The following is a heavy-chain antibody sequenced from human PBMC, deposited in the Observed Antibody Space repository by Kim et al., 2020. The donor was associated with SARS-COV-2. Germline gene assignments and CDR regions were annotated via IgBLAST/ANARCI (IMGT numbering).Heavy chain of an antibody. CDR3: AKVPYYYGSGSYRLYFDY. D-gene: IGHD3-10*01. Sequence: GGSLRLSCAASGFTFSSYAMSWVRQAPGKGLEWVSAISGSGGSTYYADSVKGRFTISRDNSKNTLYLQMNSLRAEDTAVYYCAKVPYYYGSGSYRLYFDYWGQGTLVTVSS. CDR2: ISGSGGST. V-gene: IGHV3-23*01. J-gene: IGHJ4*02. CDR1: GFTFSSYA.